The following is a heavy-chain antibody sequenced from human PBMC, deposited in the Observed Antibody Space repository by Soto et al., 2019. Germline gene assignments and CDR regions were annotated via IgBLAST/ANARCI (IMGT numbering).Heavy chain of an antibody. CDR2: IYYSGST. Sequence: QVQLQESGPGLVKPSQTLSLTCTVSGGSISSGGYYWSWIRQHPGKGLEWIGYIYYSGSTYYNPSLKSRVTISVDTSKNQVSLKLSSVTAADTAVYYCARGGRGSIFGVVIGVWFDPWGQGTLVTVSS. D-gene: IGHD3-3*01. CDR3: ARGGRGSIFGVVIGVWFDP. J-gene: IGHJ5*02. V-gene: IGHV4-31*03. CDR1: GGSISSGGYY.